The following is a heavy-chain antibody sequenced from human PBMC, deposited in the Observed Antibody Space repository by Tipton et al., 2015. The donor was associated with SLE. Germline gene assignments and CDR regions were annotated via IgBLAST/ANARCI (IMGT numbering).Heavy chain of an antibody. CDR2: IYYSGGT. CDR3: ARDLGSSGSFDY. CDR1: GGSISSHY. Sequence: TLSLTCTVSGGSISSHYWSWIRQPPGKGLEWIGYIYYSGGTNYNPSLKSRVTISVDTSKNQFSLKLSSVTAADTAVYYCARDLGSSGSFDYWGQGTLVTVSP. D-gene: IGHD6-13*01. V-gene: IGHV4-59*11. J-gene: IGHJ4*02.